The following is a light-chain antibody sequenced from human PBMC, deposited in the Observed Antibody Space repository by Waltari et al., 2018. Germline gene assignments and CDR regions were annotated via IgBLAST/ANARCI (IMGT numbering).Light chain of an antibody. Sequence: IQMTQSPSSVSASVGDRVTITCRASQGIGSWLAWYQQKPGKAPKLLIYAASNLQSGVPSRFSGSGSGTEFTLTVNSLQPEDFATYYCQQTNSFPLFTFGPGTTVDIK. CDR2: AAS. J-gene: IGKJ3*01. CDR3: QQTNSFPLFT. V-gene: IGKV1-12*02. CDR1: QGIGSW.